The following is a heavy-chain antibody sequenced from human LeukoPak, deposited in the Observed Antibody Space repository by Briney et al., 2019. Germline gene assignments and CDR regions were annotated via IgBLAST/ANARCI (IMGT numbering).Heavy chain of an antibody. J-gene: IGHJ6*03. CDR3: ARGPRITMVRGGQWYYYMDV. CDR1: GYTFSSYG. Sequence: ASVRVSCKASGYTFSSYGISWVRQAPGQGLEWMGWISAYNGNTNYAQKVQGRVTMTTDTSTSTAYMELSSLRSEDTAVYYCARGPRITMVRGGQWYYYMDVWGKGTTVTISS. V-gene: IGHV1-18*01. D-gene: IGHD3-10*01. CDR2: ISAYNGNT.